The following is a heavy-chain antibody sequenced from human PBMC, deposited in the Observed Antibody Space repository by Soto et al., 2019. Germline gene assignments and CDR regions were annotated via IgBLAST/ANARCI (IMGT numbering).Heavy chain of an antibody. V-gene: IGHV3-48*02. CDR2: ISSSSSTI. CDR1: RFSFSAFS. Sequence: EVQLVESGGGLVQPGGSLRLSCVSSRFSFSAFSMNWVRQAPGKGLEWISYISSSSSTIYYADSVKGRFTISRDNAKNSLYLQMDSLRDEDTAVYYCAREGGRHCSPTRCYNAFDIWGQGTMVTVSS. CDR3: AREGGRHCSPTRCYNAFDI. D-gene: IGHD2-2*02. J-gene: IGHJ3*02.